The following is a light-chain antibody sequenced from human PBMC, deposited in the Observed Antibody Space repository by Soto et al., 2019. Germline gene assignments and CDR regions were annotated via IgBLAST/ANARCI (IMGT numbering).Light chain of an antibody. CDR2: GAS. V-gene: IGKV3D-15*01. Sequence: EIVLTQSPGTLSVSPGERASLSCMASQSVSNNLAWYQQKPGQPPRLLIFGASTRATGIPARFSGSGSEAEFALTISTLQSEDFAVYYCQQYSVWPLTFGGGTKVDI. CDR3: QQYSVWPLT. CDR1: QSVSNN. J-gene: IGKJ4*01.